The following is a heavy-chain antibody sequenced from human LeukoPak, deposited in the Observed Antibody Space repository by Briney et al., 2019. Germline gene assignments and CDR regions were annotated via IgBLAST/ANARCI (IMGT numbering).Heavy chain of an antibody. CDR3: ARVLRPSAAGTNNWFDP. Sequence: ASVKVSCKAFGYTFTSYGISWVRQAPGQGLEWMGWISAYNGNTNYAQKLQGRVTMTTDTSTSTAYMELRSLRSDDTAVYYCARVLRPSAAGTNNWFDPWGQGTLVTVSS. CDR2: ISAYNGNT. D-gene: IGHD6-13*01. J-gene: IGHJ5*02. V-gene: IGHV1-18*01. CDR1: GYTFTSYG.